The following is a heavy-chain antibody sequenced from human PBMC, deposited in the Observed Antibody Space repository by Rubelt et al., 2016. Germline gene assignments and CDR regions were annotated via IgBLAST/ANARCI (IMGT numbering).Heavy chain of an antibody. CDR1: GYTFSSYA. CDR2: INAGYGDA. D-gene: IGHD3-22*01. J-gene: IGHJ5*02. CDR3: ARDGYYYESDTTSNYFEGWFDP. Sequence: PGDSVKVSCKASGYTFSSYAIHWVRQAPGQRLEWMGWINAGYGDARYSPNFQGRLTITRDTSATTAYMKLSSLRSEDTAVYYCARDGYYYESDTTSNYFEGWFDPWGQGTLVTVSS. V-gene: IGHV1-3*01.